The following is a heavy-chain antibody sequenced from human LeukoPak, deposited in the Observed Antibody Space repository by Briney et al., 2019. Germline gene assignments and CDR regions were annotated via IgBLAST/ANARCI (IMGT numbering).Heavy chain of an antibody. D-gene: IGHD3-3*01. CDR3: ARDPRDPEEWLSGDY. CDR2: ISAYNGNT. J-gene: IGHJ4*02. V-gene: IGHV1-18*01. Sequence: AASVKVSCKASGGTFSSYAISWVRQAPGQGLEWMGWISAYNGNTNYAQKLQGRVTMTTDTSTSTAYMELRSLRSDDTAVYYCARDPRDPEEWLSGDYWGQGTLVTVSS. CDR1: GGTFSSYA.